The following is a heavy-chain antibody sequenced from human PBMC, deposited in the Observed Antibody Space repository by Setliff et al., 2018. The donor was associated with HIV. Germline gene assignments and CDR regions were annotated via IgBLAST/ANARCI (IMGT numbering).Heavy chain of an antibody. CDR2: IIPIFGTA. Sequence: TFSSYAISWVRQAPGQGLEWMGGIIPIFGTANYAQKFQGRVTITADESTSTAYMELSSLRSEDTAVYYCARQAYCGYDCYWRAWFDPWGQGTLVTVSS. J-gene: IGHJ5*02. CDR3: ARQAYCGYDCYWRAWFDP. D-gene: IGHD2-21*02. CDR1: TFSSYA. V-gene: IGHV1-69*01.